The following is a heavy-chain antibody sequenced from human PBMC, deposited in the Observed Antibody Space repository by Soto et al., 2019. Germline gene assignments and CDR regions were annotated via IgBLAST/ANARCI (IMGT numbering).Heavy chain of an antibody. CDR3: AGLEWNDFFRFDP. J-gene: IGHJ5*02. CDR1: GGSINSRSHY. V-gene: IGHV4-39*01. Sequence: SETLSLTCTVSGGSINSRSHYWAWIRQPPGKGLEWIATIYYSGTTYYNPSLESRVTISVAMSTNKFSLKMSSVTAADTAVYYWAGLEWNDFFRFDPWGRGTLVTVSS. CDR2: IYYSGTT. D-gene: IGHD1-1*01.